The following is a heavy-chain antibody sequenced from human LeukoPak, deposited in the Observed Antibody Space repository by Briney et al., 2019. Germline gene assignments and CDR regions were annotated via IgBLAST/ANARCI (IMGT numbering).Heavy chain of an antibody. CDR2: IYTNGGA. Sequence: SQTLSLTCTVSGGSVTSGNYYWNWIRQPAGKGLEWIGRIYTNGGASYNPSLKCRVTISIDASKNQFSLKLSSVTAADTAVYYCAREPPGYWGQGILVTVSS. J-gene: IGHJ4*02. CDR1: GGSVTSGNYY. V-gene: IGHV4-61*02. CDR3: AREPPGY.